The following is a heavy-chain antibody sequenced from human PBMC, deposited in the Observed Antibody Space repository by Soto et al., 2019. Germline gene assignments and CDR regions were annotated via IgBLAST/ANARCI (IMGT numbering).Heavy chain of an antibody. D-gene: IGHD2-21*01. V-gene: IGHV1-8*01. CDR2: MNPNSGNT. J-gene: IGHJ4*02. Sequence: QVQLVQSGAEVKKPGASVKVSCKASGYTFTSYDINWVRQATGQGLEWMGWMNPNSGNTGYAQKFQGRVTMTRNTSMSTAYMELSSLRSEDTAVYYCARGFPVSRATYSDYWGQGTLVTVSS. CDR3: ARGFPVSRATYSDY. CDR1: GYTFTSYD.